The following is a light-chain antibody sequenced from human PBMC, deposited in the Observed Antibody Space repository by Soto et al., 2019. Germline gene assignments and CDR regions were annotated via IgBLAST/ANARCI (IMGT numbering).Light chain of an antibody. J-gene: IGLJ3*02. CDR3: SSYTSSTTWV. Sequence: QSVLTQPASVSGSPGQSITISCTGSSSDVGGYNYVSWHQQHPGKAPKLMISEVSIRPSGVSNRFSGSKSGNTASLTISGLQAEDEADYYCSSYTSSTTWVFGGGTKLTVL. CDR2: EVS. V-gene: IGLV2-14*01. CDR1: SSDVGGYNY.